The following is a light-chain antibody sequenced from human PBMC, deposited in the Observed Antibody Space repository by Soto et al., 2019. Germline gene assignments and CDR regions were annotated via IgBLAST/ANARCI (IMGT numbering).Light chain of an antibody. CDR3: QQYANSPPT. V-gene: IGKV3-20*01. J-gene: IGKJ1*01. CDR1: QSVISRY. Sequence: EIVLTQSPGTLSLSPGERATLSCRASQSVISRYLAWYQQKPGQAPRLLIYGASSRATGIPDRFSGSGSGTYVTLTISRLEPEDFAVYYCQQYANSPPTFGQGTKVEIK. CDR2: GAS.